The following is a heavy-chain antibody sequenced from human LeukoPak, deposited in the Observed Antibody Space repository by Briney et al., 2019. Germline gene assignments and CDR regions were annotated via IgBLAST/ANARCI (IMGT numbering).Heavy chain of an antibody. D-gene: IGHD3-10*01. CDR1: GYSFSRHW. CDR3: VRGMTYYGLGSYYNAYDAFDT. J-gene: IGHJ3*02. CDR2: IYPGDSVT. V-gene: IGHV5-51*01. Sequence: RESLKISCEGSGYSFSRHWIGWVRRMPGKGLEWMGLIYPGDSVTRYSPSFEGQVTISADKSLSSASLQWSSLKASDTAIYYCVRGMTYYGLGSYYNAYDAFDTWGQGTMVTVS.